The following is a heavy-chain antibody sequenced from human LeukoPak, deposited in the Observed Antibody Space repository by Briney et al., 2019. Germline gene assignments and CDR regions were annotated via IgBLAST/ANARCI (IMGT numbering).Heavy chain of an antibody. D-gene: IGHD2-21*02. CDR1: GFTFKNYA. Sequence: GGSLRPSCTASGFTFKNYAMSWVRQAPGKGLEWVSGISGSGGSTYYADSVRGRFAISRDNSMNTLYLQMNSLRAEDTAVYYCAKDVTYEAFDIWGQGTMVTVSS. CDR2: ISGSGGST. J-gene: IGHJ3*02. CDR3: AKDVTYEAFDI. V-gene: IGHV3-23*01.